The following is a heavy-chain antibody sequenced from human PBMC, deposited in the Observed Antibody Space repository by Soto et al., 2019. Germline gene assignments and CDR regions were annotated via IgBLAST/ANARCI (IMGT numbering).Heavy chain of an antibody. CDR1: GSFFTAYS. V-gene: IGHV1-46*01. J-gene: IGHJ1*01. CDR2: VNPSGGST. Sequence: GASVKVSCKASGSFFTAYSMHWVRLAPGQGLEWMGVVNPSGGSTKYAQNFQGRVTMTRDTSTTTIYMELSSLRSDDTAIYYCSREENCSGGTCYSEYFHRWGQGTLVTVSS. D-gene: IGHD2-15*01. CDR3: SREENCSGGTCYSEYFHR.